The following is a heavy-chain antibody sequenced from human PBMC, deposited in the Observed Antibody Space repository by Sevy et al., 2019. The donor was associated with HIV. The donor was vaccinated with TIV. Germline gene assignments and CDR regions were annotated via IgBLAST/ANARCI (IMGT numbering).Heavy chain of an antibody. Sequence: ASVKVSCKASGGAFSSYAISWVRQAAGQGLEWMGGIIPIFGTANYAQKFQGRVTITADESTSTAYMELSSLRSEDTAVYYCARDSGFSSTSEYGMDVWGQGTTVTVSS. CDR1: GGAFSSYA. J-gene: IGHJ6*02. D-gene: IGHD2-2*01. CDR2: IIPIFGTA. V-gene: IGHV1-69*13. CDR3: ARDSGFSSTSEYGMDV.